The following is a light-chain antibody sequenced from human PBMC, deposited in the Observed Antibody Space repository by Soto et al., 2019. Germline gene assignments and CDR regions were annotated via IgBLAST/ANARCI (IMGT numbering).Light chain of an antibody. J-gene: IGKJ4*01. CDR2: GAS. V-gene: IGKV3-20*01. CDR1: QSVSSSY. Sequence: EIVLMQSPGTLSLSPGERATLSCRASQSVSSSYLAWYQQKPGQAPRLLIYGASSRATGIPDRFSGSGSGTDFTLTTTRLEPEDFAVYYCQQYGSSPLTFGGGTKVEIK. CDR3: QQYGSSPLT.